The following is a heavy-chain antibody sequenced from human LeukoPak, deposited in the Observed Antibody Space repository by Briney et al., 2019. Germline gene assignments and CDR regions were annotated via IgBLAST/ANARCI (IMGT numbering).Heavy chain of an antibody. D-gene: IGHD6-19*01. J-gene: IGHJ3*01. V-gene: IGHV3-48*03. CDR2: ISSSGSTI. Sequence: QPGGSLRLSCAASGFTFSSYEMNWVRQAPGKGLEWVSYISSSGSTIYYADSVKGRFTISRDNAKNSLYLQMNSLKAEDTAVYYCARGVAVAAFSAFDVWGQGTMVTVSS. CDR3: ARGVAVAAFSAFDV. CDR1: GFTFSSYE.